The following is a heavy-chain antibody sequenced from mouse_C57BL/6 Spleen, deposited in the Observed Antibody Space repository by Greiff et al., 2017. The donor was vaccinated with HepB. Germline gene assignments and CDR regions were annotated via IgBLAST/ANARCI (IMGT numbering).Heavy chain of an antibody. CDR1: GFTFSSYT. J-gene: IGHJ3*01. CDR3: ARHGPDGPSWFAY. V-gene: IGHV5-9*01. CDR2: ISGGGGNT. Sequence: EVQLQESGGGLVKPGGSLKLSCAASGFTFSSYTMSWVRQTPEKRLEWVATISGGGGNTYYPDSVKGRFTISRDNAKNTLYLQMSSLRSEDTALYYCARHGPDGPSWFAYWGQGTLVTVSA. D-gene: IGHD2-3*01.